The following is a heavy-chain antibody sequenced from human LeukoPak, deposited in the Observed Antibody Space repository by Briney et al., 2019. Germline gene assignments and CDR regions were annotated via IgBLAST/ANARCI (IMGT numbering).Heavy chain of an antibody. Sequence: SGGSLRLSCAASGFTFSSYAMSWVRQAPGKGLEWVSAISGSGGSTYYADSVKGRFTISRDNSKNTLYLQMNSLRAEDTAVYYCAKDGAPGYSSPPWDYWGQGTLVTVSS. CDR1: GFTFSSYA. D-gene: IGHD6-13*01. CDR2: ISGSGGST. V-gene: IGHV3-23*01. CDR3: AKDGAPGYSSPPWDY. J-gene: IGHJ4*02.